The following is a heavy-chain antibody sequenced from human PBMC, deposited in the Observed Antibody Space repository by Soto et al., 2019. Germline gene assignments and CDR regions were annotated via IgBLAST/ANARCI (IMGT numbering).Heavy chain of an antibody. J-gene: IGHJ4*02. D-gene: IGHD3-22*01. V-gene: IGHV4-34*12. CDR1: GGSFSGHY. Sequence: QVQLQQWGAGPLKPSETLSLTCAVYGGSFSGHYWSWIRQPPGKGLEWIGEILHTGSTNYNPSLKSRVTISVDTSKNQFSLRLSSVTAADTALYYCARRGGGYYPFYFDYWDQGTLVTVSS. CDR2: ILHTGST. CDR3: ARRGGGYYPFYFDY.